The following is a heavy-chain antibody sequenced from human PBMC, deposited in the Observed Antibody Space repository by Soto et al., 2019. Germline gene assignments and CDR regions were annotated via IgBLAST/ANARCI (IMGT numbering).Heavy chain of an antibody. D-gene: IGHD6-13*01. CDR1: GGSLSGYY. Sequence: SSETLSLTCAVYGGSLSGYYWSWIRQTPGKRLEWVGDINHGGSANYNPSNKSRVTFSLDPSKNQFSLKLSSVIAADTAVYYCARYSSSWSKYVQHWGRGTLVT. V-gene: IGHV4-34*01. CDR3: ARYSSSWSKYVQH. CDR2: INHGGSA. J-gene: IGHJ1*01.